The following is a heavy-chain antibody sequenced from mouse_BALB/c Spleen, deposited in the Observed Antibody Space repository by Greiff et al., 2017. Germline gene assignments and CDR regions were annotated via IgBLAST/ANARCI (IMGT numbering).Heavy chain of an antibody. CDR2: IYPGNSDT. V-gene: IGHV1-5*01. CDR1: GYSFTSYW. CDR3: TKTGIENFDY. Sequence: DVKLQESGTVLARPGASVKMSCKASGYSFTSYWMHWVKQRPGQGLEWIGAIYPGNSDTSYNQKFKGKAKLTAVTSASTAYMELSSLTNEDSAVYYCTKTGIENFDYWGQGTTLTVSS. D-gene: IGHD4-1*01. J-gene: IGHJ2*01.